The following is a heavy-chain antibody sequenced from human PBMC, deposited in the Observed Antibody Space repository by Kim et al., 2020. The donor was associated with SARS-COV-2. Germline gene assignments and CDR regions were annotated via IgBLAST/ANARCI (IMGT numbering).Heavy chain of an antibody. CDR2: ISYDGSNI. J-gene: IGHJ6*02. CDR3: ARDLLRCEGITMIVVGGGTLPHYGMDV. Sequence: GGSLRLSCAASGFTFSSYAMHWVRQAPGKGLEWVAAISYDGSNIYYADSVKGRFTISRDNSKNTLYLQMNSLRAEDTAVYYCARDLLRCEGITMIVVGGGTLPHYGMDVWGQGTTVTVSS. CDR1: GFTFSSYA. V-gene: IGHV3-30*04. D-gene: IGHD3-22*01.